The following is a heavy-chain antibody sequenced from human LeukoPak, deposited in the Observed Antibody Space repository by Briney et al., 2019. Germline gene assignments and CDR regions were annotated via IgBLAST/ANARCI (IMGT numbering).Heavy chain of an antibody. D-gene: IGHD4-17*01. Sequence: GGSLRLLCAPSGFTFRNYWTNWVRQAPGKGLQWVANIEQDGSQKYYVDSVKGRFTISRDNAKNSLYLQMNTLRAEDTAVYYCARGRYGDYAWGQGTLVTVSS. CDR3: ARGRYGDYA. CDR2: IEQDGSQK. V-gene: IGHV3-7*01. CDR1: GFTFRNYW. J-gene: IGHJ5*02.